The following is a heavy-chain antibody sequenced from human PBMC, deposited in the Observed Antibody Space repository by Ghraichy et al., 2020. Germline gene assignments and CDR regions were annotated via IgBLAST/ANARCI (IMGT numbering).Heavy chain of an antibody. V-gene: IGHV4-30-2*01. Sequence: LSLTCAVSGGSISSGGYSWSWIRQPPGKGLEWIGYIYHSGSTYYNPSLKSRVTISVDRSKNQFSLKLSSVTAADTAVYYCARDGDSDDAFDIWGQGTMVTVSS. D-gene: IGHD2-21*02. CDR1: GGSISSGGYS. CDR2: IYHSGST. J-gene: IGHJ3*02. CDR3: ARDGDSDDAFDI.